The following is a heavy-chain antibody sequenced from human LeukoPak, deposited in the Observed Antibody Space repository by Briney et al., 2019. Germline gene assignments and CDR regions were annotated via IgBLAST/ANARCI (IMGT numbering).Heavy chain of an antibody. CDR3: ARNFET. J-gene: IGHJ3*02. Sequence: SETLSLTCTVSGGSISSGNYYWNWIRQHPGKGLEWIGNIHYTGSTYYNPSLKSRVTISVDTSQNQFSLKLSSVTAADTAVYYCARNFETWGQGTMVTVSS. CDR1: GGSISSGNYY. CDR2: IHYTGST. V-gene: IGHV4-31*03.